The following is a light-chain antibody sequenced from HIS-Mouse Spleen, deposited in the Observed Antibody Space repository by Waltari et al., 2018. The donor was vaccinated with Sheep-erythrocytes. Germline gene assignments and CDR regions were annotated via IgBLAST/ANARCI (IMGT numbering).Light chain of an antibody. CDR1: SSNIGNNA. CDR2: YDD. V-gene: IGLV1-36*01. Sequence: QSVLTQPPSVSEAPRQRVTISCSGSSSNIGNNAVNWYQQLPGKAPKLLIYYDDLPPSGVSDRFSGSKSGTSASLTISGLQAEDEADYYCSSYTSSSTLVVFGGGTKLTVL. CDR3: SSYTSSSTLVV. J-gene: IGLJ2*01.